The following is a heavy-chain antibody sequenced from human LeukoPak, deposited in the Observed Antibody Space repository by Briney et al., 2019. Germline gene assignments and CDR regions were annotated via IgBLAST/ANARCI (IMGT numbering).Heavy chain of an antibody. Sequence: GRSLRLSCAASGFTFSSYGMHWVRQAPGKGLEWVAVISYDGSNKYYADSVKGRFTISRDNSKNTLYLQMNSLRAEDTAVYYCARDIVVVPAASGFDPWGQGTLVTVSS. CDR3: ARDIVVVPAASGFDP. CDR2: ISYDGSNK. J-gene: IGHJ5*02. CDR1: GFTFSSYG. V-gene: IGHV3-30*03. D-gene: IGHD2-2*01.